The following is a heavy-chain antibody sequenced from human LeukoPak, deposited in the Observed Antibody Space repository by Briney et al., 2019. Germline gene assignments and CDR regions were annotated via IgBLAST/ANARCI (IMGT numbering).Heavy chain of an antibody. V-gene: IGHV4-39*07. J-gene: IGHJ3*02. CDR1: GGSISSSSYY. Sequence: PSETLSLTCTVSGGSISSSSYYWGWIRQPPGKGLEWIGSIYYSGSTYYNPSLKSRVTISVDTSKNQFSLKLNSVTAADTAVYYCARGEYDILTGWAGAFDIWGQGTMVTVSS. D-gene: IGHD3-9*01. CDR3: ARGEYDILTGWAGAFDI. CDR2: IYYSGST.